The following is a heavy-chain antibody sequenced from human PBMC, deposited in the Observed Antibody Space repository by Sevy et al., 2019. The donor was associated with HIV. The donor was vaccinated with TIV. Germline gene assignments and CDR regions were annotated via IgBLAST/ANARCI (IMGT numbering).Heavy chain of an antibody. D-gene: IGHD3-22*01. CDR1: GFTFTNNW. CDR2: IYPGDSDV. CDR3: ARSTSGYYFY. Sequence: GESLKISCKGSGFTFTNNWIAWVRQMPGKGLEWMGIIYPGDSDVTSSPSFQGQVTISADLSISTVYLQWTSLKASDSAIYYCARSTSGYYFYWGQGALVTVSS. J-gene: IGHJ4*02. V-gene: IGHV5-51*01.